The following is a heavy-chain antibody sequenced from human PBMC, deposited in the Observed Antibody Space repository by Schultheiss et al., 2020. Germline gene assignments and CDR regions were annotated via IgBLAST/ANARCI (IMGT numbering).Heavy chain of an antibody. CDR2: INPNSGGT. CDR1: GYSLTGYY. Sequence: DSVKVSCKASGYSLTGYYLHWVRQAPGQGLEWMGRINPNSGGTNSAQNFQGRVTVTSDTSSNTAYMELRSLRSDDTAVYYCARVSGPFDYWGQGTLVTVSS. J-gene: IGHJ4*02. CDR3: ARVSGPFDY. V-gene: IGHV1-2*06.